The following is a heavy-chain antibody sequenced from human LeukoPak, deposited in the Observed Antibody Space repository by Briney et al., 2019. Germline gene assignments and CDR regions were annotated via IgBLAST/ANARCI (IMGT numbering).Heavy chain of an antibody. CDR3: AKSTRAVMAMMDV. V-gene: IGHV3-21*01. D-gene: IGHD3-16*01. J-gene: IGHJ6*04. CDR2: ISSRSTYI. Sequence: GGSLRLSCEASGFTFSNYSMNWVRQAPGKGLEWVSSISSRSTYIYHADSVKGRFTISRDNAKNSLFLQMNSLRAEDTAVYFCAKSTRAVMAMMDVWGKGTTVTVSS. CDR1: GFTFSNYS.